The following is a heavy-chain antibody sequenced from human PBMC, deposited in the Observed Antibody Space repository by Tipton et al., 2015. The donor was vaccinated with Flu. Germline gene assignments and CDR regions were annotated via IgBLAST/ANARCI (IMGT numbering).Heavy chain of an antibody. Sequence: GLVKPSETLSLTCTVSGGSISSYYWSWIRQPAGKGLEWIGRIYTSGSTNYNPSLESRVTMSVDTSNNQFSLKLSSVTAADTAAYYCAGRFHLSSSYYFDYWGQGTLVTVSS. CDR2: IYTSGST. D-gene: IGHD6-6*01. J-gene: IGHJ4*02. V-gene: IGHV4-4*07. CDR1: GGSISSYY. CDR3: AGRFHLSSSYYFDY.